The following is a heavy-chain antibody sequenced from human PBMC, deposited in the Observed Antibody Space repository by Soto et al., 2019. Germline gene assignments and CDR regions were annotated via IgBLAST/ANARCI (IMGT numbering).Heavy chain of an antibody. Sequence: QVQLVQSGAEVKKPGSSVKVSCTASGGTFSSYAISWVRQAPGQGLEWMGGIIPIFGTANYAQKFQGRVTITADESTSTAYMELSSLRSEDTAVYYCASVIVATTPTYYYYGMDVWGQGTTVTVSS. J-gene: IGHJ6*02. CDR3: ASVIVATTPTYYYYGMDV. D-gene: IGHD5-12*01. CDR2: IIPIFGTA. V-gene: IGHV1-69*01. CDR1: GGTFSSYA.